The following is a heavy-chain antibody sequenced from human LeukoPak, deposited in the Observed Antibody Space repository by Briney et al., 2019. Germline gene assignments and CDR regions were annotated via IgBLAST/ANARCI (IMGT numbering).Heavy chain of an antibody. V-gene: IGHV1-46*01. J-gene: IGHJ4*02. D-gene: IGHD3-3*01. CDR2: INPSGGST. CDR1: GYTFTSYY. CDR3: ARVYYDFRSGYYSDY. Sequence: ASVKVSCKASGYTFTSYYMHWVRQAPGQGLEWMGIINPSGGSTSYAQKFQGRVTMTRDTSTSTVYMELSSLRSEDTAVYYCARVYYDFRSGYYSDYWGQGTLVTVSS.